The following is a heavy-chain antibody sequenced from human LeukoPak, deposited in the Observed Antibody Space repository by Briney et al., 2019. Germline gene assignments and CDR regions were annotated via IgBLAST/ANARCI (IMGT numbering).Heavy chain of an antibody. CDR1: GGSFSGYY. D-gene: IGHD3-22*01. V-gene: IGHV4-34*01. Sequence: PSETLSLTCAVYGGSFSGYYWSWIRQPPGKGLEWIGEINHSGSTNYNPSLKSRVTISVDTSKNQFSLKLSSVTAAGTAVYYCARGRSQWFTLYNWFDPWGQGTLVTVSS. J-gene: IGHJ5*02. CDR3: ARGRSQWFTLYNWFDP. CDR2: INHSGST.